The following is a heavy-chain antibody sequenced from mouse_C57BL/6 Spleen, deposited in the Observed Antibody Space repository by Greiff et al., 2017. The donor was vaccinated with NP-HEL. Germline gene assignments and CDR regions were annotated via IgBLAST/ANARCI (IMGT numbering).Heavy chain of an antibody. J-gene: IGHJ4*01. CDR3: ARGNDGYYEAMDY. CDR1: GYAFTNYL. V-gene: IGHV1-54*01. Sequence: VKLQESGAELVRPGTSVKVSCKASGYAFTNYLIEWVKQRPGQGLEWIGVLNPGSGGTNYNEKLKGKATLTADKSSSTAYMQLSSLTSEDSAVYFCARGNDGYYEAMDYWDQGTSVTVSS. D-gene: IGHD2-3*01. CDR2: LNPGSGGT.